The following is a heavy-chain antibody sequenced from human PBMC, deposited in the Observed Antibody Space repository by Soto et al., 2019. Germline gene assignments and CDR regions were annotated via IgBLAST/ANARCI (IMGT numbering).Heavy chain of an antibody. J-gene: IGHJ5*02. CDR1: GGSISSGVHY. CDR2: IYYSGNT. D-gene: IGHD3-22*01. V-gene: IGHV4-31*03. CDR3: ARATKGNYYDSSGYDTWFDP. Sequence: QVQLQESGPGLVKPSQTLSLTCTVSGGSISSGVHYWSWIRQHPGKGLEWIGYIYYSGNTYYNPSLRSRARISVDTSKIQFSLKLRSVTAADTAVYYCARATKGNYYDSSGYDTWFDPWGQGTLVTVSS.